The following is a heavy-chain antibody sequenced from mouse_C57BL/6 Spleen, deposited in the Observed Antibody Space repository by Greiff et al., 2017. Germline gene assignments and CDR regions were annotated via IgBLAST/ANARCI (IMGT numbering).Heavy chain of an antibody. CDR1: GYAFSSSW. CDR2: IYPGDGDT. D-gene: IGHD1-1*01. CDR3: ARCYGSRPFDD. Sequence: QVQLQQSGPELVKPGASVKISCKASGYAFSSSWMNWVKQRPGKGLEWIGRIYPGDGDTNYNGKFKGKATLTADKSSSTAYMQLSSLTSEDSAVYFCARCYGSRPFDDWGQGTTLTVSS. J-gene: IGHJ2*01. V-gene: IGHV1-82*01.